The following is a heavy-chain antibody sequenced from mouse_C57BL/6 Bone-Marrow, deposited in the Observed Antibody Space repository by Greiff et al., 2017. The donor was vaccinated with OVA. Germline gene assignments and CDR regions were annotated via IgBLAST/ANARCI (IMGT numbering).Heavy chain of an antibody. CDR3: APDYDGAWFAY. J-gene: IGHJ3*01. D-gene: IGHD2-4*01. V-gene: IGHV1-59*01. CDR1: GYTFTSYW. CDR2: IDPSDSYT. Sequence: QVQLQQPGAELVRPGTSVKLSCKASGYTFTSYWMHWVKQRPGQGLEWIGVIDPSDSYTNYNQKFKGKATLTVDTSSSTAYMQLSSLTSEDSAVYYCAPDYDGAWFAYWGQGTLVTVSA.